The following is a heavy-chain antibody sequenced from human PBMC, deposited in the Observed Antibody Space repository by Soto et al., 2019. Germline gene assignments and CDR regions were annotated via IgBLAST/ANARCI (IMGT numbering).Heavy chain of an antibody. D-gene: IGHD3-10*01. CDR2: IKQDGSEK. CDR3: ARGVMVRLGLGGMDV. J-gene: IGHJ6*02. CDR1: GFTFSSYW. Sequence: GGSLRLSCAASGFTFSSYWMSWVRQAPGKGLEWVANIKQDGSEKYYVDSVKVRFTISRDNAKNSLYLQMNSLRDEDTAVYYCARGVMVRLGLGGMDVWGQGTTVTVSS. V-gene: IGHV3-7*01.